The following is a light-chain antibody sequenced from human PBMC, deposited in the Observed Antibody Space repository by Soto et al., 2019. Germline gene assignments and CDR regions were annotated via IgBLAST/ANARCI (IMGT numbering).Light chain of an antibody. Sequence: IQMTQSPSSLSASVGDRVSITCRASHSISTYLNWYHQKPGKAPDLLIYAASSLQSGVPSRFSGSGSGTEFTLTISSLQSEDFAVYYCQQYNDWPRTFGQGTKVDIK. CDR1: HSISTY. J-gene: IGKJ1*01. CDR2: AAS. CDR3: QQYNDWPRT. V-gene: IGKV1-39*01.